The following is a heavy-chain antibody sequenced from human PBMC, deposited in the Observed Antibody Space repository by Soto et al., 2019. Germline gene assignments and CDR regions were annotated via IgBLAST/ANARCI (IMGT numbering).Heavy chain of an antibody. J-gene: IGHJ1*01. V-gene: IGHV3-74*01. D-gene: IGHD3-16*01. Sequence: GGSLRLSCTASEITLNIYWMHWIRQAPGKGLVWVSRINPESTTLTYADSVTGRFTISRDSAKNTLYLQMNGLSAEDTAIYYCAGEKVGASYLEYWGQDTLVTVS. CDR1: EITLNIYW. CDR2: INPESTTL. CDR3: AGEKVGASYLEY.